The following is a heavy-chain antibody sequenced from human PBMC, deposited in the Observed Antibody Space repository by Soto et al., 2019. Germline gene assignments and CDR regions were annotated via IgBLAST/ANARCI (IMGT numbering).Heavy chain of an antibody. V-gene: IGHV3-7*01. CDR3: ARGEAIGDDP. J-gene: IGHJ5*02. D-gene: IGHD3-10*01. Sequence: EVQLVESGGGLAQPGGSLRLSCAASGLTFSSYWMTWVRQAPGKGLEWVANIKQDGSEKYYVDSVKGRFTISRDNAKNSRYLQMNNQRVEDTAAYYCARGEAIGDDPWGHGTLVTVSS. CDR1: GLTFSSYW. CDR2: IKQDGSEK.